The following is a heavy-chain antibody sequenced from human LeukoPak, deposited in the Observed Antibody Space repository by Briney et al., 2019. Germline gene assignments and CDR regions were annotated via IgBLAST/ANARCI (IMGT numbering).Heavy chain of an antibody. CDR3: AKDQDYGDYVFDY. Sequence: GGSLRLSXAASGFTFSSYAMSWVRQAPGKGLEWVSAISGSGGSTYYADSVKGRFTISRDNSKNTLYLQMNSLRAEDTAVYYCAKDQDYGDYVFDYWGPGTLVTVSS. D-gene: IGHD4-17*01. CDR1: GFTFSSYA. V-gene: IGHV3-23*01. CDR2: ISGSGGST. J-gene: IGHJ4*02.